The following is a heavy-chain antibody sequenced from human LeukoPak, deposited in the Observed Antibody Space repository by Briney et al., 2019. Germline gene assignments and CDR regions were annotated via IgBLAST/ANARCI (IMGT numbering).Heavy chain of an antibody. D-gene: IGHD3-16*01. J-gene: IGHJ4*02. CDR3: ARGTWGYFFDY. Sequence: ASVKVSCKASDYRFSTYGDSWVRQPPRPGLEWMGWIAGNNGNAKYAQKLQGRVTMTTDTSTSTAYMELRSLRSDDTAVYYCARGTWGYFFDYWGQGTLVTVSS. V-gene: IGHV1-18*01. CDR2: IAGNNGNA. CDR1: DYRFSTYG.